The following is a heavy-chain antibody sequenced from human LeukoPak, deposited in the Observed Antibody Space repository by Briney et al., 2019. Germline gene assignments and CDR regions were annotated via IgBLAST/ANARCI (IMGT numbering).Heavy chain of an antibody. D-gene: IGHD3-22*01. J-gene: IGHJ4*02. CDR3: ARESYDSSGYPRSIFDY. Sequence: ASVKVSCKASGYTFTSYGISWVRQAPGQGLEWMGWISAYNGNTNYAQKLQGRVTMTTDTSTSTAYMELRSLRSNDTAVYYCARESYDSSGYPRSIFDYWGQGTLVTVSS. V-gene: IGHV1-18*01. CDR1: GYTFTSYG. CDR2: ISAYNGNT.